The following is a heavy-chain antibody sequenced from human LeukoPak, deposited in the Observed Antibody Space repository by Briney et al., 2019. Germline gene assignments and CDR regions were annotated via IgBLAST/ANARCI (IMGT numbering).Heavy chain of an antibody. D-gene: IGHD3-22*01. J-gene: IGHJ4*02. V-gene: IGHV3-48*03. CDR2: ISSSGSTI. CDR1: GFTFSSYE. Sequence: GGSLRLSCAASGFTFSSYEMNWVRQAPGKGLVWVSYISSSGSTIYYADSVKGRFTISRDNAKNSLYLQMNSLRAEDTAVYYCARGQPTYYYDSSGPAASDYWGQGTLVTVSS. CDR3: ARGQPTYYYDSSGPAASDY.